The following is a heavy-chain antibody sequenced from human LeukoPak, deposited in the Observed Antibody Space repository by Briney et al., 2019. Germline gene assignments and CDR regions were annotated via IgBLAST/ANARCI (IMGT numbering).Heavy chain of an antibody. D-gene: IGHD6-19*01. CDR3: ARDASSGGIAVAVGAFDI. J-gene: IGHJ3*02. CDR1: GDSISSRSYY. Sequence: SETLSLTCTVSGDSISSRSYYWGWIRQPPGKGLEWIGSIYYSEGTYYNPSLKSRVTISVDKSKNQFSLKLSSVTAADTAVYYCARDASSGGIAVAVGAFDIWGQGTMVTVSS. V-gene: IGHV4-39*07. CDR2: IYYSEGT.